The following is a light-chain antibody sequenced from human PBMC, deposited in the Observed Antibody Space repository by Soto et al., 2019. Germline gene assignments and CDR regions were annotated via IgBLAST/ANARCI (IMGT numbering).Light chain of an antibody. Sequence: QLVLTRPPSASASLGASVKLTCTLSSGHNSYAIAWHQQQPEKGPRYLMKLNSDGSHSKGDGIPDRFSGSSSGAERYLTISSLQSEDEADYYCQTWSTDIRVFGGGTKLTVL. V-gene: IGLV4-69*01. CDR2: LNSDGSH. J-gene: IGLJ3*02. CDR1: SGHNSYA. CDR3: QTWSTDIRV.